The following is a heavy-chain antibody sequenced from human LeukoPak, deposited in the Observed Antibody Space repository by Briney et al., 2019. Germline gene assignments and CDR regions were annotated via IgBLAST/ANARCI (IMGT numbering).Heavy chain of an antibody. CDR2: ISYDGSNK. CDR3: ARNPVVPAATYYYYYMDV. J-gene: IGHJ6*03. V-gene: IGHV3-30-3*01. CDR1: GFTFSSYA. D-gene: IGHD2-2*01. Sequence: PGGSLRLSCAASGFTFSSYAMHWVRQAPGKGLEWVAVISYDGSNKYYADSVKGRFTISRDNSKNTLYLQMNSLRAEDTAVYYCARNPVVPAATYYYYYMDVWGKGTTVTVSS.